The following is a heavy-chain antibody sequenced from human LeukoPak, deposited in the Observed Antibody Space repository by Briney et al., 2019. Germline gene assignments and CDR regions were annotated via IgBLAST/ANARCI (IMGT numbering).Heavy chain of an antibody. CDR2: INHSGST. CDR3: ARGLDGDYGGVDY. J-gene: IGHJ4*02. Sequence: GSLRLSCAASGFTFSSYWMSWIRQPPGKGLEWIGEINHSGSTNYNPSLKSRVTISVDTSKNQFSLKLSSVTAADTAVYYCARGLDGDYGGVDYWGQGTLVTVSS. CDR1: GFTFSSYW. D-gene: IGHD4-17*01. V-gene: IGHV4-34*01.